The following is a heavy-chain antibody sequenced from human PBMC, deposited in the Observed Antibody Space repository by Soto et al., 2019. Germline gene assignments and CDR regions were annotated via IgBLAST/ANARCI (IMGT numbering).Heavy chain of an antibody. Sequence: ASVKVSCKASGYTFTSYSISWVRQAPGQGLEWMGWISAYNGNTNYAQKLQGRVTMTTDTSTSTAYMELRSLRSDDTAVYYCARDLGIMITFGGAIDYWGQGTLVTSPQ. J-gene: IGHJ4*02. D-gene: IGHD3-16*01. CDR3: ARDLGIMITFGGAIDY. CDR1: GYTFTSYS. V-gene: IGHV1-18*01. CDR2: ISAYNGNT.